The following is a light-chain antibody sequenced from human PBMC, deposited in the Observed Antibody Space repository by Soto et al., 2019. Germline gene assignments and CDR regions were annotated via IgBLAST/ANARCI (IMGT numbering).Light chain of an antibody. CDR2: GAS. CDR1: QSVSSSY. V-gene: IGKV3-20*01. CDR3: QRYSSSPPIT. J-gene: IGKJ5*01. Sequence: EIVLTQSPGTLSLSPGERATLSCRARQSVSSSYLAWYKQKPGQAPRLLIYGASSRATGIPDRFSGRGSGTEFTLTLSRREPEDYAVYYCQRYSSSPPITFDQGTRLEIK.